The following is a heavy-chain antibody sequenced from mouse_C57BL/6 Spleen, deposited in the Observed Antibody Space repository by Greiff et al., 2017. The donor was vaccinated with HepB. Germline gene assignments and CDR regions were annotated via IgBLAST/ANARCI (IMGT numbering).Heavy chain of an antibody. CDR2: INPSTGGT. V-gene: IGHV1-42*01. Sequence: EVQLQQSGPELVKPGASVKISCKASGYSFTGYYMNWVKQSPEKSLEWIGEINPSTGGTTYNQKFKAKATLTVDKSSSTAYMQLKSLTSEDSAVYYCARNYYDYDCFDYWGQGTTLTVSS. CDR3: ARNYYDYDCFDY. D-gene: IGHD2-4*01. J-gene: IGHJ2*01. CDR1: GYSFTGYY.